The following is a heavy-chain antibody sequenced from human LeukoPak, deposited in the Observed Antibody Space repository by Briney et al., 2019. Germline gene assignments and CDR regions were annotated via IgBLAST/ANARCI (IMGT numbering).Heavy chain of an antibody. CDR3: ARVYSYGYSGAFDI. J-gene: IGHJ3*02. CDR1: GGSFSGYY. V-gene: IGHV4-34*01. D-gene: IGHD5-18*01. Sequence: PSETLSLTCAVYGGSFSGYYWSWIRQPPGKGLEWIGEINHSGSTNYNPSLKSRVTISVDTSKNQFSLKLSSVTAADTAVYYCARVYSYGYSGAFDIWGQGTMVTVSS. CDR2: INHSGST.